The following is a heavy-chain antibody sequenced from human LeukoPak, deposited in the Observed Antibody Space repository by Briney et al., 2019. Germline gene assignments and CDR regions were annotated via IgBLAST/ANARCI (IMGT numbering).Heavy chain of an antibody. D-gene: IGHD5-18*01. CDR3: ARDTTRGYSYGSAFDI. J-gene: IGHJ3*02. CDR1: GFTFSSYS. V-gene: IGHV3-48*01. Sequence: GGSLRLSCAASGFTFSSYSMNWVRQAPGKGLEWVSYISSSSSTIYYADSVKGRFTISRDNAKNSLYLQMNSLRAEDTAVYYCARDTTRGYSYGSAFDIWGQGTMVTVSS. CDR2: ISSSSSTI.